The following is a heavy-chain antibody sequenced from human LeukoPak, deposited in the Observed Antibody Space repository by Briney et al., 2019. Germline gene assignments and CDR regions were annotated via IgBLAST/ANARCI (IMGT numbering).Heavy chain of an antibody. Sequence: SETLSLTCTVSGGSISSYYWSWIRQPPGKGLEWIGSIYHSGSTYYNPSLKSRVTISVDTSKNQFSLKLSSVTAADTAVYYCARTGLLWFGELFLNWFDPWGQGTLVTVSS. CDR1: GGSISSYY. D-gene: IGHD3-10*01. V-gene: IGHV4-59*08. J-gene: IGHJ5*02. CDR2: IYHSGST. CDR3: ARTGLLWFGELFLNWFDP.